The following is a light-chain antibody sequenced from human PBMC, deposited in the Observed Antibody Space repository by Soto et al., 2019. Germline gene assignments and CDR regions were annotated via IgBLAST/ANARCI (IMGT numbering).Light chain of an antibody. CDR3: AAWDDSLLAV. Sequence: QSVLTQPPSASATPGQRVTISGSGSGSNIGSNAVHWYQQLPGTAPKLLIYLNDQRPSGVPDRFSGSKSGTSASLAISGLQSEDEGDYYCAAWDDSLLAVFGTGTKLTVL. V-gene: IGLV1-44*01. CDR1: GSNIGSNA. J-gene: IGLJ1*01. CDR2: LND.